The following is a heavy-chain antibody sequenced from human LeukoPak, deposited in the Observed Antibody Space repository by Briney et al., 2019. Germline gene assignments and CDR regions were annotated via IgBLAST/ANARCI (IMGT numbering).Heavy chain of an antibody. CDR1: GFTFSVYY. CDR2: NSSGGSII. V-gene: IGHV3-11*01. CDR3: ARGSYDFWSGFFFDY. Sequence: GWSLRLSCAASGFTFSVYYMSWIREAPGDRLESVLYNSSGGSIIYYTDSVTGRFTISRDNAKKSLYLQMNSLRAEDTAVYYCARGSYDFWSGFFFDYWGQGTLVTVSS. J-gene: IGHJ4*02. D-gene: IGHD3-3*01.